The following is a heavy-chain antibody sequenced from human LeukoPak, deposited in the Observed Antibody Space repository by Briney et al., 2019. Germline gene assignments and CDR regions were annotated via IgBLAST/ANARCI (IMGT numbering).Heavy chain of an antibody. J-gene: IGHJ3*02. CDR3: ASSAPFDI. CDR1: GFTFCRYS. V-gene: IGHV3-21*01. Sequence: GGSLRLSCAASGFTFCRYSMDWVRQAPGKGLEWVSSISNSGSDIYYADSVKGRFTIARDNAKLSLYLQMNSLRAEDTAVYYCASSAPFDIWGRGTMVTVSS. CDR2: ISNSGSDI.